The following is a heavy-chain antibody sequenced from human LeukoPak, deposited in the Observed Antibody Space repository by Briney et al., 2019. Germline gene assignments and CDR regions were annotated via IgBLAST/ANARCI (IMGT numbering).Heavy chain of an antibody. D-gene: IGHD4-11*01. Sequence: SETLSLTCTVSDDSITMYYWTWIRQPPGKGLEWIGYVDHTGTTKFNPSLNGRVSISRDTSKNFFSLRLRTVTAADTAVYFCARGRVSSSTWYSTYYYFFYMDFWGKGTTVTVSS. CDR3: ARGRVSSSTWYSTYYYFFYMDF. CDR2: VDHTGTT. V-gene: IGHV4-59*01. J-gene: IGHJ6*03. CDR1: DDSITMYY.